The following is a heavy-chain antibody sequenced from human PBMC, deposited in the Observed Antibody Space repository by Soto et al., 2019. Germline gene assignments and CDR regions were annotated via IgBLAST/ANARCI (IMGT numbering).Heavy chain of an antibody. CDR2: ISYDGSNK. V-gene: IGHV3-30-3*01. D-gene: IGHD2-2*01. CDR1: GFTFSSYA. CDR3: ASRNSYCSSTSCYLDYDGMDX. J-gene: IGHJ6*01. Sequence: QVQLVESGGGVVQPGRSLRLSCAASGFTFSSYAMHWVRQAPGKGLEWVAVISYDGSNKYYADSVKGRFTISRDNSKNTLYLQMNSLRAEDTAVYYCASRNSYCSSTSCYLDYDGMDXW.